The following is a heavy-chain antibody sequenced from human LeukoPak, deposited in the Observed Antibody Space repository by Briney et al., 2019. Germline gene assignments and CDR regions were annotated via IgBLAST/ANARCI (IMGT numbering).Heavy chain of an antibody. CDR2: IFYIGRT. D-gene: IGHD5-24*01. Sequence: SETLSLTCTVSGGSISPYYWTWLRQPPGRGLEWIGYIFYIGRTNYNPSLKSRVSISLDTSKNQFSLKLSSVTAADTAVYYCASQIGLHNSGMDVWGQGTTVTVSS. J-gene: IGHJ6*02. V-gene: IGHV4-59*08. CDR3: ASQIGLHNSGMDV. CDR1: GGSISPYY.